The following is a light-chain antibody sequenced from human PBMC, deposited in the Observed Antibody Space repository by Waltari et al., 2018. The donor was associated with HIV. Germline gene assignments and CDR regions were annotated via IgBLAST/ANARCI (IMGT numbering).Light chain of an antibody. CDR3: QQYYSTPT. Sequence: DIVLTQSPETLSVSLGERAAIHCKSEESVLSPCNNGNYFAWYQHRPGQPPTLLCAEASSRSSGVPARFTASGSRTDFTLTIDDLQADDVAVYFCQQYYSTPTFGRGTQLV. V-gene: IGKV4-1*01. J-gene: IGKJ5*01. CDR1: ESVLSPCNNGNY. CDR2: EAS.